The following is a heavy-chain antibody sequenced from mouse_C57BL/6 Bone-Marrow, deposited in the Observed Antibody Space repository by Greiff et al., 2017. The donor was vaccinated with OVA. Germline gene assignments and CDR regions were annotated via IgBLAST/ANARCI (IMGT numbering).Heavy chain of an antibody. J-gene: IGHJ3*01. D-gene: IGHD2-2*01. Sequence: VKLMESGAELAGPGASVTLSCKASGYSFTSYGISWVKLRTGQGLEWIGEIYPRIGNTYYNEKVKGKAPLTADKSSSTAYMELRILTSEDSAVYFCARPCGYPSVADWGQGTLVSVSA. CDR3: ARPCGYPSVAD. CDR1: GYSFTSYG. V-gene: IGHV1-81*01. CDR2: IYPRIGNT.